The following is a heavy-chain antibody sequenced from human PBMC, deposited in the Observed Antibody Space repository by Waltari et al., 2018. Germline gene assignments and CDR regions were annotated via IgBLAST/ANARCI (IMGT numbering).Heavy chain of an antibody. V-gene: IGHV3-23*01. D-gene: IGHD1-1*01. Sequence: EVQLLESGGGLVQPGGSLRLSCAASGFTFSSYPMSWGRHAPGKGLEWVSAISGSGGSTYYADSVKGRFTISRDNSKNTLYLQMNSLRAEDTAVYYCAKEGLQTGTTSGDYWGQGTLVTVSS. CDR3: AKEGLQTGTTSGDY. CDR1: GFTFSSYP. CDR2: ISGSGGST. J-gene: IGHJ4*02.